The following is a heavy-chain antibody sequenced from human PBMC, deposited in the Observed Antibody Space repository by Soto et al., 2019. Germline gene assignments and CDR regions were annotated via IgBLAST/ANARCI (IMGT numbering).Heavy chain of an antibody. J-gene: IGHJ6*02. Sequence: GASVKVSCKTSGYAYTRYYIHWRRQTPRQGLDWMGIINPSGGSTDYAQKFQGRVAMTSDASTSTVYMELSSLRSEDTAVYYCAKDRGRATAGEYYYYGMDVWGQGTTVTVPS. V-gene: IGHV1-46*01. CDR3: AKDRGRATAGEYYYYGMDV. CDR2: INPSGGST. D-gene: IGHD6-13*01. CDR1: GYAYTRYY.